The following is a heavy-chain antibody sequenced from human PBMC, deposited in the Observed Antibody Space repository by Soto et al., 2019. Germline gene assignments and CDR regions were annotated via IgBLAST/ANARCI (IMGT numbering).Heavy chain of an antibody. D-gene: IGHD6-19*01. CDR2: IYYSGST. Sequence: SETLSLTCTVSGGSISSGGYYWSWIRQHPGKGLEWIGYIYYSGSTYYNPSLKSRVTISVDTSKNQFSLKLSSVTAADTAVYYCARVGYSSDNSNWFDPWGQGALVTVSS. J-gene: IGHJ5*02. CDR3: ARVGYSSDNSNWFDP. V-gene: IGHV4-31*03. CDR1: GGSISSGGYY.